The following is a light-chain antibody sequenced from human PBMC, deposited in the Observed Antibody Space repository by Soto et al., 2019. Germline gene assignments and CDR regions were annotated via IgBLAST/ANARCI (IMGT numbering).Light chain of an antibody. Sequence: SVLTQPPSASGTPGQRVTISCSGSSSNIGTDDVFWYLQFPGTAPKLLIYKNNQRPSGVSDRFSGSKSGTSASLAISGLRSEDEADYYCAAWDDTLSGYVFGTGTKATV. CDR1: SSNIGTDD. J-gene: IGLJ1*01. CDR3: AAWDDTLSGYV. CDR2: KNN. V-gene: IGLV1-47*01.